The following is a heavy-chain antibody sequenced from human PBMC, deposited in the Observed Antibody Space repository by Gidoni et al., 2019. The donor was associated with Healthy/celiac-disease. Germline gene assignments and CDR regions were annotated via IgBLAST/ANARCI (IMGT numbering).Heavy chain of an antibody. D-gene: IGHD3-3*01. J-gene: IGHJ5*02. CDR2: INTNTGNP. Sequence: QVQLVQSGSELKKPGASVKVSCKASGYTFTSYAMNWVRQAPGQGLEWMGWINTNTGNPTYAQGFTGRFVFSLNTSVSTAYLQISSLKAEDTAVYYGARGLGDFWSGYYTDRTRFDPWGQGTLVTVSS. V-gene: IGHV7-4-1*02. CDR3: ARGLGDFWSGYYTDRTRFDP. CDR1: GYTFTSYA.